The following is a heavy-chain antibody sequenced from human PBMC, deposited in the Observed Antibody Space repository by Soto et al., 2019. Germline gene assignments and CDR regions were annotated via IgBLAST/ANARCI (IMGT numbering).Heavy chain of an antibody. Sequence: QVQLQESGPGLVKPSQTLSLTCTVSGGSISSGGYYWSWIRQHPGKGLEWIGYIYYSGSTYYNPSLKTVVTISVDTSKNQFSLKLSSVTAADTAVYYCAAYWTSCYVVFAFDIWGQGTMVTVSS. CDR3: AAYWTSCYVVFAFDI. J-gene: IGHJ3*02. V-gene: IGHV4-31*01. D-gene: IGHD2-2*01. CDR1: GGSISSGGYY. CDR2: IYYSGST.